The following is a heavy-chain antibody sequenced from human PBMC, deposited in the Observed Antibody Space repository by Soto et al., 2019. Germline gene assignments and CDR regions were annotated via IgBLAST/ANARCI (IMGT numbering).Heavy chain of an antibody. J-gene: IGHJ3*02. D-gene: IGHD3-22*01. CDR2: ISAYNGNT. Sequence: ASVKVSCKTSGYTFTSYGISWVRQAPEQGLERMGWISAYNGNTNYAQKLQGRVTMTTDTSTSTAYMELRSLRSDDTAVYYCGRGPYHDAFDIWGQGTMVTVSS. CDR1: GYTFTSYG. CDR3: GRGPYHDAFDI. V-gene: IGHV1-18*01.